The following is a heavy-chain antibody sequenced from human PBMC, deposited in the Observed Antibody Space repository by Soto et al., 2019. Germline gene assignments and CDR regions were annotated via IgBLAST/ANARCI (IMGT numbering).Heavy chain of an antibody. V-gene: IGHV1-69*06. CDR3: ARDGTRIVGPPVV. CDR1: GGTFYSYA. CDR2: IIPISGTT. D-gene: IGHD1-26*01. J-gene: IGHJ4*02. Sequence: ASVKVSCKASGGTFYSYAISWLRQAPGQGLEWMGGIIPISGTTNYVQKFQGRVTITADTSTSTAYMELSSLRSEDTAVYYCARDGTRIVGPPVVWGQGTLVTVSS.